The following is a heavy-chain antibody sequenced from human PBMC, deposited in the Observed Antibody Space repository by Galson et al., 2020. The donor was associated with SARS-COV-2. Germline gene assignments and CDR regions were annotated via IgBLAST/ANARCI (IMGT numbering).Heavy chain of an antibody. J-gene: IGHJ3*02. CDR1: APSISSGSSS. D-gene: IGHD4-17*01. CDR3: ASLHYGEYDPEAFDI. CDR2: ISHPGRT. V-gene: IGHV4-30-2*01. Sequence: SQTLSLTCPVAAPSISSGSSSCNWIRHPPWKGLEWIGHISHPGRTDYNPSLKSRVTITGDRSKNQFSLRLSSVTAADTAVYYCASLHYGEYDPEAFDIWGPGTRVTVAS.